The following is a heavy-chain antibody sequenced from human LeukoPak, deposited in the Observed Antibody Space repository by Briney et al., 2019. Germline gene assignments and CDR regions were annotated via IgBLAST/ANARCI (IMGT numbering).Heavy chain of an antibody. CDR2: INPSDGAT. CDR1: GYIFTMYY. CDR3: AREQIGGLSGRLGGLFASYYTYYYMDV. D-gene: IGHD3-10*01. Sequence: ASVKVSCKASGYIFTMYYIHWVRQAPGQGLEWMGMINPSDGATTYAQRFQGRVTMTGDMSTTTVYMDLRSLRSEDTAVYFCAREQIGGLSGRLGGLFASYYTYYYMDVWGRGTTVTVSS. J-gene: IGHJ6*03. V-gene: IGHV1-46*01.